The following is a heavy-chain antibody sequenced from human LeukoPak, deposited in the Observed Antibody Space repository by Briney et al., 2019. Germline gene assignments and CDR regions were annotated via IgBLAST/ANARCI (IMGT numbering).Heavy chain of an antibody. V-gene: IGHV5-51*01. CDR1: GYSFTSYW. D-gene: IGHD4-17*01. CDR3: ARPRRARYGDLDY. CDR2: IYPGDSDT. Sequence: GESLKISCKGSGYSFTSYWIGWVRQMPGKGLEWMGIIYPGDSDTRYSPSFQGQVTISADKSISTAYLQWSNLKASDTAMYYCARPRRARYGDLDYWGQGTLVTVSS. J-gene: IGHJ4*02.